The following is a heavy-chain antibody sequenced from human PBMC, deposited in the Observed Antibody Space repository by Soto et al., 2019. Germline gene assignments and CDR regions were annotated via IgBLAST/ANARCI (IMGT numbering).Heavy chain of an antibody. J-gene: IGHJ6*03. CDR1: GFTFSSYW. CDR3: ARDRSITIFGVRIYYYYMDV. D-gene: IGHD3-3*01. CDR2: IKQDGSGK. Sequence: GGSLRLSCAASGFTFSSYWMSWVRQAPGKGLEWVANIKQDGSGKYYVDSVKGRFTISRDNAKNSLYLQMNSLRAEDTAVYYCARDRSITIFGVRIYYYYMDVWGKGTTVTVSS. V-gene: IGHV3-7*01.